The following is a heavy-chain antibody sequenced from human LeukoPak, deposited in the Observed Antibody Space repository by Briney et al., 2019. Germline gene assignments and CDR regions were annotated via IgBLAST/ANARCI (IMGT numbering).Heavy chain of an antibody. V-gene: IGHV3-7*01. J-gene: IGHJ4*02. Sequence: GSLRLPCAASGFTFSVFWMSWVRQAPGKGLEGGANIKQDGSEKYYVDSVKGRFTISRDNDNNSMYLQINSLRAEDTAVYYCARYHGGYFAYWGQGTLVTVSS. CDR1: GFTFSVFW. CDR2: IKQDGSEK. D-gene: IGHD2-15*01. CDR3: ARYHGGYFAY.